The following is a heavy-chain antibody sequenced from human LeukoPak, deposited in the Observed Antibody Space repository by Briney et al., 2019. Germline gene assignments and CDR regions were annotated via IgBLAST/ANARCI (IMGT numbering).Heavy chain of an antibody. V-gene: IGHV3-21*01. CDR3: ARQGAAMVGYYFDY. Sequence: PGGSLRLSCAASGFTFSSYSMNWVRQAPGKGLXXXXXXSSSSSYIYYADSVKGRFTISRDNAKNSLYLQMNSLRAEDTAVYYCARQGAAMVGYYFDYWGQGTLVTVSS. CDR1: GFTFSSYS. CDR2: XSSSSSYI. J-gene: IGHJ4*02. D-gene: IGHD5-18*01.